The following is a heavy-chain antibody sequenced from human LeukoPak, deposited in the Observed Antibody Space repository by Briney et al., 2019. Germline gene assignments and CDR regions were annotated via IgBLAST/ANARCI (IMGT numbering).Heavy chain of an antibody. D-gene: IGHD4-11*01. J-gene: IGHJ4*02. CDR1: GYTFSSYA. CDR3: ARELQYHYYEN. V-gene: IGHV3-23*01. Sequence: PGGSLRLSCAASGYTFSSYAMTWVRQAPGKGLEWVSTISGSAGRTYYADSVKGRFTISRDNSKNTLYLQLNSLRAEDTAVYYCARELQYHYYENWGQGTLVTVSS. CDR2: ISGSAGRT.